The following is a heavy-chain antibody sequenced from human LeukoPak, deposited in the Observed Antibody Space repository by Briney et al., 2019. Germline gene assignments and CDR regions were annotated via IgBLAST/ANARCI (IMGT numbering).Heavy chain of an antibody. CDR1: GFTFSTYW. J-gene: IGHJ4*02. Sequence: PGGSLRLSCGVSGFTFSTYWMSWVRQAPGKGLEWVAVIWYDGSNKYYADSVKGRFTISRDNSKNTLYLQMNSLRAEDTAVYYCARAPPADYFDYWGQGTLVTVSS. CDR3: ARAPPADYFDY. CDR2: IWYDGSNK. V-gene: IGHV3-33*08.